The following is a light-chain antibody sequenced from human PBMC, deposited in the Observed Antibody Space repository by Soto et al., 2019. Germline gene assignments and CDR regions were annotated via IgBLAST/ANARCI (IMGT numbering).Light chain of an antibody. CDR2: DAS. V-gene: IGKV3-11*01. J-gene: IGKJ4*01. Sequence: EIVLTQSPGTLSLSPGERATLSCRASQSVRTSLACYQQKPGQAPRPLIYDASSRATDIPARFSASGTGKDFTLTISSLEPEDFAVYYCQQRSNWPQLTFGGGTKVEI. CDR1: QSVRTS. CDR3: QQRSNWPQLT.